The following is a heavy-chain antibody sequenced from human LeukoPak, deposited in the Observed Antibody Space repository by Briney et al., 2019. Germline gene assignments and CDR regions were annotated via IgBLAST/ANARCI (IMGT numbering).Heavy chain of an antibody. CDR1: ADSFSSHY. D-gene: IGHD4-17*01. V-gene: IGHV4-59*11. Sequence: PSETLSLTCAVSADSFSSHYWTWLRQPPGKGLGWLGYISSIGITNCIPSLKSRVTISIDTSKNQFSLKLTAVTAADTAVYYCARDLVTVTKGFDIWGQGTMVSVSS. CDR3: ARDLVTVTKGFDI. CDR2: ISSIGIT. J-gene: IGHJ3*02.